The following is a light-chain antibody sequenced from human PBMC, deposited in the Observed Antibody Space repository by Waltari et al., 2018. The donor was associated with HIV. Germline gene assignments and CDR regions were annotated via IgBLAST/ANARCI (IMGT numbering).Light chain of an antibody. CDR3: QQYYSYPIT. V-gene: IGKV1-16*02. J-gene: IGKJ5*01. Sequence: SSLSASVGDRVTITCRASQGIGASLAWFQQKPGKAPRSLIYAASTLQSGVPSKFSGSGSGTAFTLTITSLQSEDFATYYCQQYYSYPITFGQGTRLEIK. CDR2: AAS. CDR1: QGIGAS.